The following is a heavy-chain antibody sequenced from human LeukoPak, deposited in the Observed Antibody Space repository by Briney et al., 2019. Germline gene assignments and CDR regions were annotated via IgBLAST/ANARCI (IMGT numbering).Heavy chain of an antibody. CDR2: IYYSGST. J-gene: IGHJ4*02. CDR1: GGSISSSSYY. V-gene: IGHV4-39*01. CDR3: ARLGNFDLLRRYFDY. Sequence: SETLSLTCTVSGGSISSSSYYWGWIRQPPGKGLEWIGSIYYSGSTYYNPSLKSRVTISVDTSKNQFSLKLSSVTAADTAVYYCARLGNFDLLRRYFDYWGQGTLVTVSS. D-gene: IGHD2-15*01.